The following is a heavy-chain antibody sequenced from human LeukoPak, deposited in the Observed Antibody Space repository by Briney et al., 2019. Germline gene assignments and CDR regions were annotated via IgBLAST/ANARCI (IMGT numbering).Heavy chain of an antibody. D-gene: IGHD1-20*01. V-gene: IGHV1-2*02. CDR2: INPNSGGT. CDR1: GYTVTGYY. J-gene: IGHJ5*02. Sequence: VASVKVSCKASGYTVTGYYMHWVRQAPGQGLEWMGWINPNSGGTNYAQKFQGRVTMTRDTSISTAYMELSRLRSDDTAVYYCARVLSITGTVNWFDPWGQGTLVTVSS. CDR3: ARVLSITGTVNWFDP.